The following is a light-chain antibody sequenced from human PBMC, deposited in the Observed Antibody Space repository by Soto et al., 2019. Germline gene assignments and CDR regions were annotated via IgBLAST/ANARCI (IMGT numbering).Light chain of an antibody. CDR2: GAS. J-gene: IGKJ1*01. CDR1: QDISNF. V-gene: IGKV1-27*01. CDR3: QTYSLAPQT. Sequence: DIQMIQSPSSLSASVGDRVTITCRASQDISNFVAWYQQKPGKVPKLLISGASTLQSEVPTRFSGGGSGTDFTLTISSLQPDDVATYYCQTYSLAPQTFGQGTKVEI.